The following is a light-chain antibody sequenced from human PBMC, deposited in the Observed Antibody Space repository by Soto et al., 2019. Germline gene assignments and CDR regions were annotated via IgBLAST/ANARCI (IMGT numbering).Light chain of an antibody. CDR1: QSISSW. V-gene: IGKV1-5*03. Sequence: DIQMTQSPSTLSASVGDRVNITCRASQSISSWLAWYQQKPGKAPKLLIYKASTLESGVPSRFSGSGSGTEFTITISSLQPYDFATYYCQQYNSYTGFGQGTKVEIK. CDR2: KAS. CDR3: QQYNSYTG. J-gene: IGKJ2*03.